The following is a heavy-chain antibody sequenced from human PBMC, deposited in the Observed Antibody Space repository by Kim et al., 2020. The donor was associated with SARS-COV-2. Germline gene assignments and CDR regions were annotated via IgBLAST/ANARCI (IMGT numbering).Heavy chain of an antibody. CDR3: AKDKSGQWELLKN. V-gene: IGHV3-9*01. D-gene: IGHD1-26*01. J-gene: IGHJ4*02. Sequence: YADSVKGRFTISRDNAKNSLYLQMNSLRAEDTALYYCAKDKSGQWELLKNWGQGTLVTVSS.